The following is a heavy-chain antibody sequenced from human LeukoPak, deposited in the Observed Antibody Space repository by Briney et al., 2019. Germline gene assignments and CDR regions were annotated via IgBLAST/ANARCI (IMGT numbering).Heavy chain of an antibody. CDR2: IYYTGST. V-gene: IGHV4-59*01. CDR1: GDSISSYY. Sequence: SETLSLTCTVSGDSISSYYWSWIRQPPGKGLEWIGYIYYTGSTKYNPSLRSRVTMSVDTSKNQFSLKLSSVTVADTAVYYCARVTARAFDYWGQGRLVTVSS. D-gene: IGHD6-6*01. CDR3: ARVTARAFDY. J-gene: IGHJ4*02.